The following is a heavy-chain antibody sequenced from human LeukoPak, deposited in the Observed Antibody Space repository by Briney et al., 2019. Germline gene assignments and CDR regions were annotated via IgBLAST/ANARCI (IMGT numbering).Heavy chain of an antibody. CDR3: AAYYEATPSDY. J-gene: IGHJ4*02. Sequence: SQTLSLTCTVSGGSISSGGYYWSWIRQHPGKGLEWIGYIYYSGSTYYNPSLKSRVTISVDTSKNQFSLKLSSMTAADTAVYYCAAYYEATPSDYWGQGTLVTVSS. CDR2: IYYSGST. CDR1: GGSISSGGYY. V-gene: IGHV4-31*03. D-gene: IGHD3-22*01.